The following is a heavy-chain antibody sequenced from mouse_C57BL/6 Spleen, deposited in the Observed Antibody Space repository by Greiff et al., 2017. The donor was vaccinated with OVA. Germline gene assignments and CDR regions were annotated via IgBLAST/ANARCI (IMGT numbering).Heavy chain of an antibody. V-gene: IGHV5-16*01. D-gene: IGHD1-1*01. CDR1: GFTFSDYY. CDR3: ARVSSSPYYFDY. J-gene: IGHJ2*01. CDR2: INYDGSST. Sequence: EVMLVESEGGLVQPGSSMKLSCTASGFTFSDYYMAWVRQVPAKGLEWVANINYDGSSTYYLDSLKSRFIISRDNAKNILYLQMSSLKSEDTATYYCARVSSSPYYFDYWGQGTTLTVSS.